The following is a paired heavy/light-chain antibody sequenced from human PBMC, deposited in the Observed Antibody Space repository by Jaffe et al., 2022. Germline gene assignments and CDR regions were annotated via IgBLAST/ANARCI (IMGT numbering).Light chain of an antibody. CDR2: WAS. J-gene: IGKJ1*01. CDR3: QQFYSTLTWT. V-gene: IGKV4-1*01. Sequence: DIVMTQSPDSLAVSLGERATINCNSSQSLLYRSTNKNHLVWYQQKPGQPPKLLIYWASTRESGVPDRFSGSGSGTDFTLTISSLQAEDVAVYYCQQFYSTLTWTFGQGTKVEIK. CDR1: QSLLYRSTNKNH.
Heavy chain of an antibody. Sequence: EVQLLESGGGLVQPGGSLTVSCAASGFNFRTYAMGWVRQAPGKGLEWVAGISAPGTSTSFADSVKGRFTISRDNSKNTLSLQMDSLRVEDTAIYYCTKILGGYENRPGWGQGTLVTVSS. J-gene: IGHJ4*02. CDR1: GFNFRTYA. CDR2: ISAPGTST. V-gene: IGHV3-23*01. CDR3: TKILGGYENRPG. D-gene: IGHD5-12*01.